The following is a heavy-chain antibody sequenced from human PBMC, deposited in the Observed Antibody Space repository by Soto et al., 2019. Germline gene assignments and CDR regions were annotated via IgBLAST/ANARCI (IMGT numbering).Heavy chain of an antibody. J-gene: IGHJ5*02. V-gene: IGHV1-2*02. D-gene: IGHD1-1*01. Sequence: QVQLVQSGAEVKKPGASVKVSCKASGYTFTGHYIHWVRQAPGQGLEWMGWINANNGDTKYAQKFQGRVTMTRDTSISTADRELSRLTSDDAAVYYCARETLAFDPWGQGTLVTVSS. CDR1: GYTFTGHY. CDR3: ARETLAFDP. CDR2: INANNGDT.